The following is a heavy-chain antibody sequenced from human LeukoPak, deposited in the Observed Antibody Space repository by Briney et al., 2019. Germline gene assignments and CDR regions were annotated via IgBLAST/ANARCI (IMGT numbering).Heavy chain of an antibody. CDR3: AHTHYYGSGLDH. J-gene: IGHJ5*02. CDR2: IFWDDDK. Sequence: SAPTLANPTQTLTLTCYYSSLSLNPLGAGVDWIRQLKRNARTYHALIFWDDDKRYSPSLKSRLTLTKDTSKSQVVLTMTHMDPVDTGTYYCAHTHYYGSGLDHWGQGTLVTVSS. CDR1: SLSLNPLGAG. V-gene: IGHV2-5*02. D-gene: IGHD3-10*01.